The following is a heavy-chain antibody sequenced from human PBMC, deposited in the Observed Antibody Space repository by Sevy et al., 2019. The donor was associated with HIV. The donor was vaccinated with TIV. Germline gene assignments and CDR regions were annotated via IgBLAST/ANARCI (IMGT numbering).Heavy chain of an antibody. Sequence: GGSLRLSCAASGFTFSSFNMSWVRQAPGKGLEWVSSISGLSNYIYYAESLKGRFIISRDNAKNTLYLQMNSLRADDTAVYYCARGPPDGSYDYFDYWGQGTLVTVSS. J-gene: IGHJ4*02. CDR1: GFTFSSFN. D-gene: IGHD1-26*01. V-gene: IGHV3-21*06. CDR3: ARGPPDGSYDYFDY. CDR2: ISGLSNYI.